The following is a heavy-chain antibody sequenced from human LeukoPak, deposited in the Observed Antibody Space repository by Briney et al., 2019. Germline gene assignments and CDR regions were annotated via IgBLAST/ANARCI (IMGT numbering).Heavy chain of an antibody. CDR1: GFTFSDYY. CDR2: ISSSSSYT. Sequence: GGSLRPSCAASGFTFSDYYMSWIRQAPGKGLEWVSYISSSSSYTNYADSVKGRFTISRDNAKNSLYLQMNSLRAEDTAVYYCARGRYFDWLQRGGAFDIWGQGTMVTVSS. D-gene: IGHD3-9*01. V-gene: IGHV3-11*06. J-gene: IGHJ3*02. CDR3: ARGRYFDWLQRGGAFDI.